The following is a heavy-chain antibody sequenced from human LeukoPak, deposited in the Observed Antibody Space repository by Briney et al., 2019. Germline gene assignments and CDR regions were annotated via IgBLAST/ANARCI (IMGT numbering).Heavy chain of an antibody. CDR3: ARDPRWLQCFDY. CDR2: ISFDGSNK. D-gene: IGHD5-24*01. CDR1: GFTFSNYA. V-gene: IGHV3-30*04. J-gene: IGHJ4*02. Sequence: GGSLRLSCAASGFTFSNYAVHWVRQAPGKGLEWVAIISFDGSNKEYADSVKGRFTASRDNSKNTLYLQMNSLRVDDTAVYYCARDPRWLQCFDYWGQGTLVTVSS.